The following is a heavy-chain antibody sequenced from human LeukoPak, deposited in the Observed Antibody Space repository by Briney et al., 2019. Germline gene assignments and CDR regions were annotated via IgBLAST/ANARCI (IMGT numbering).Heavy chain of an antibody. V-gene: IGHV4-61*02. J-gene: IGHJ3*02. CDR1: GGSLSDSNYY. Sequence: KTSETLSLTCTVSGGSLSDSNYYWSWIRQPAGKGLEWIGRIYTSGSTNYNPSLKSRVTISVDTSKNQFSLKLSSVTAADTAVYYCARRNYGDYADAFDIWGQGTMVTVSS. CDR2: IYTSGST. CDR3: ARRNYGDYADAFDI. D-gene: IGHD4-17*01.